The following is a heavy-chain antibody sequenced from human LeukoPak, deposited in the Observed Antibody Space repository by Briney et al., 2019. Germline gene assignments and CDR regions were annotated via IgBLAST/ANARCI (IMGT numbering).Heavy chain of an antibody. CDR2: IYYSGST. CDR3: ARGTIRGYSYGRWFDP. D-gene: IGHD5-18*01. J-gene: IGHJ5*02. CDR1: GGSISSSSYY. V-gene: IGHV4-39*07. Sequence: SETLSLTCTVSGGSISSSSYYWGWIRQPPGKGLEWIGSIYYSGSTYYNPSLKSRVTISVDTSKNQFSLKLSSVTAADTAVYYCARGTIRGYSYGRWFDPWGQGTLVTVSS.